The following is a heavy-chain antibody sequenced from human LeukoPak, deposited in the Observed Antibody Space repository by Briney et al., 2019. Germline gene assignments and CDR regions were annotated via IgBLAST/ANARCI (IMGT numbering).Heavy chain of an antibody. D-gene: IGHD4-17*01. Sequence: NPSETLSLTCAVSGYSISSGYYWGWIRQPPGQGLEGIGSIYHSGSTYYNPSLKSRVTISVDTSKNQFSLKLGSVTAADTAVYYCARQGDYGDYGGDYWGQGTLVTVSS. V-gene: IGHV4-38-2*01. CDR3: ARQGDYGDYGGDY. CDR2: IYHSGST. CDR1: GYSISSGYY. J-gene: IGHJ4*02.